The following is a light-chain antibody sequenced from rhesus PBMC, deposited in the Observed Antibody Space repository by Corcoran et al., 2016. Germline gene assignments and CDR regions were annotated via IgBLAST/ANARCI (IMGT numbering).Light chain of an antibody. CDR3: LQYNNSPLT. CDR1: QSISSL. J-gene: IGKJ4*01. V-gene: IGKV1-22*01. CDR2: KAS. Sequence: DIQMTQSPSSLSASVGDRVTITCRASQSISSLLDWYQQKLGKAPKLLIYKASSLQSGVPSRFSGSGPGTDFTLTISSLQAEEFATYYCLQYNNSPLTFGGGTKVEIK.